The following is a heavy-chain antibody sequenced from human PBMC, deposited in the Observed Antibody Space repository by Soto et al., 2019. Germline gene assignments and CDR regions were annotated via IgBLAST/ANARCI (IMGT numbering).Heavy chain of an antibody. V-gene: IGHV1-69*01. CDR1: GGTFSSYA. J-gene: IGHJ6*02. CDR3: ARSQGSSTSLEIYYYYYYGMDV. CDR2: IIPIPGTA. Sequence: QVQLVQSGAEVKKPGSSVKVSCKASGGTFSSYAISWVRQAPGQGLEWMGGIIPIPGTANYAQKFQGRVTITADESTSTAYMELSSLISEDTAVYYCARSQGSSTSLEIYYYYYYGMDVWGQGTTVPVSS. D-gene: IGHD2-2*01.